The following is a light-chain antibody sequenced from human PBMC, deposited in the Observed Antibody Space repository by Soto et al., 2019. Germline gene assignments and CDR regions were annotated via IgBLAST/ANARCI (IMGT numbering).Light chain of an antibody. CDR1: QSAGNF. J-gene: IGKJ4*01. Sequence: EIVMTQSPATLSVSPWETASLSCRASQSAGNFLAWYQQKPGQAPRLLIYGASSRATGIPDRFSGRGSGTDFTLTISRLEPEDFAVYYCQQYDRTPPTFGGGTKVDIK. CDR3: QQYDRTPPT. CDR2: GAS. V-gene: IGKV3-20*01.